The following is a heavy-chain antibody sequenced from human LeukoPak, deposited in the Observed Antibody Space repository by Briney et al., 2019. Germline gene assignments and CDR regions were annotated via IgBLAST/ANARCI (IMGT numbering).Heavy chain of an antibody. Sequence: GRSLRLSCAASGFTFSSYAMHWVRQAPSKGLEWVAVISYDGSNKYYADSVKGRFTISRDNSKNTLYLQMNSLRAEDTAVYYCARGRSGSTFPHSYYFDYWGQGTLVTVSS. J-gene: IGHJ4*02. CDR2: ISYDGSNK. V-gene: IGHV3-30-3*01. D-gene: IGHD1-26*01. CDR1: GFTFSSYA. CDR3: ARGRSGSTFPHSYYFDY.